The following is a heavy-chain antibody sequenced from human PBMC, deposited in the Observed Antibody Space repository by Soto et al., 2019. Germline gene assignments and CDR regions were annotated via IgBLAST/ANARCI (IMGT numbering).Heavy chain of an antibody. CDR2: INSDGSST. CDR1: GFTFSSYW. Sequence: PGGSMRLSCAASGFTFSSYWMHWVRQAPGKGLVWVSRINSDGSSTSYADSVKGRFTISRDNAKNTLYLQMNSLRAEDTAVYYCARDPIMTTVTKGGFYYYYGMDVCGQGTTVTVSS. V-gene: IGHV3-74*01. CDR3: ARDPIMTTVTKGGFYYYYGMDV. D-gene: IGHD4-4*01. J-gene: IGHJ6*02.